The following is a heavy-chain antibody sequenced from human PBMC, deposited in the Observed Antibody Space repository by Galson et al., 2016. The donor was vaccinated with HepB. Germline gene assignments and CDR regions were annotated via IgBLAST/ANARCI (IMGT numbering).Heavy chain of an antibody. CDR1: GDSVPSNSAN. J-gene: IGHJ4*02. CDR2: TYYKSNWYY. CDR3: TRSSPFNTGTFDF. Sequence: CAISGDSVPSNSANWHWIRQSPSRGLGWLGRTYYKSNWYYDYAVSVKSRITINPDTSKNQFSLQLNSVTPEDTAVYYCTRSSPFNTGTFDFWGQGTLVTVSS. D-gene: IGHD1-26*01. V-gene: IGHV6-1*01.